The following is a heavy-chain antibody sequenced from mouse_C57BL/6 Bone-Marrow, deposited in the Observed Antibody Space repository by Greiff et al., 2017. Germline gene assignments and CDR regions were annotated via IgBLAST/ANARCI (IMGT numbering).Heavy chain of an antibody. CDR3: ARAGVAIGYRYFEVS. Sequence: VQLQQSGPELVKPGDSVKISCKASGYSFTGYFMNWVMQSHGKSLEWIGRINPYNGDTFYNQKFKGKATLTVDKSSSTAHMELRSLTSEDSAVYNSARAGVAIGYRYFEVSGTQGTRSPSPQ. J-gene: IGHJ1*03. CDR2: INPYNGDT. CDR1: GYSFTGYF. D-gene: IGHD3-2*02. V-gene: IGHV1-20*01.